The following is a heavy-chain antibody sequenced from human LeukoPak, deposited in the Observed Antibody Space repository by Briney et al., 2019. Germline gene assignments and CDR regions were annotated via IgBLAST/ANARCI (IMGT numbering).Heavy chain of an antibody. J-gene: IGHJ4*02. CDR2: ISGSGGST. CDR1: GFTFSSYA. CDR3: AKRYYDSSGIEDFDY. D-gene: IGHD3-22*01. V-gene: IGHV3-23*01. Sequence: GSLRLSCAASGFTFSSYAMSWVRQAPGKGLEWVSAISGSGGSTYYADSVKGRFTISRDNSKNTLYLQMNSLRAEDTAVYYCAKRYYDSSGIEDFDYWGQGTLVTVSS.